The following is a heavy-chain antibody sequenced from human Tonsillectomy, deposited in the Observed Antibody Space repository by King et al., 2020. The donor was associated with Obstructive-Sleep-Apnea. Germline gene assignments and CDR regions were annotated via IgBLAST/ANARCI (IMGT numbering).Heavy chain of an antibody. J-gene: IGHJ5*02. D-gene: IGHD4-17*01. CDR1: GYAISSGYY. CDR2: IYHSGST. CDR3: AREKDYGDLGRFDP. Sequence: QLQESGPGLVKPSETLSLTCTVSGYAISSGYYWGWIRQPPGKGLEWIGSIYHSGSTYYNLSLKSRVTISVDTSKNQFSLKVSSVTAADTAVYYCAREKDYGDLGRFDPWGQGTLVTVSS. V-gene: IGHV4-38-2*02.